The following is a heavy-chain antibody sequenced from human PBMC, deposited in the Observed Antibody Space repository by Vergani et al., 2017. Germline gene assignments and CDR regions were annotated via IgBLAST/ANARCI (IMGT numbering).Heavy chain of an antibody. CDR3: ARGFYGGNSCFDY. D-gene: IGHD4-23*01. V-gene: IGHV4-59*01. CDR1: DSSIMTNPY. J-gene: IGHJ4*02. Sequence: QVQLQESGPGLVKPSETLTLTCDVSDSSIMTNPYWGWFRQSPGKGLEWIGYIYYSGSTNYNPSLKSRVTISVDTSKNQFSLKLSSVTAADTAVYYCARGFYGGNSCFDYWGQGTLVTVSS. CDR2: IYYSGST.